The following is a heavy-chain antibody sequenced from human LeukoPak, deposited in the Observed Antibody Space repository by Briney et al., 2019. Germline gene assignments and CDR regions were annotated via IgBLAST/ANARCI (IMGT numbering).Heavy chain of an antibody. CDR2: ISYDGSNK. V-gene: IGHV3-30*04. CDR1: GFTFSSYA. J-gene: IGHJ4*02. Sequence: GGSLRLSCAASGFTFSSYAMHWVRQAPGKGLEWVAVISYDGSNKYYADSVKGRFTISRDNSKNTLYLQMNSLRAEGTAVYYCARGQQLVQYYFDYWGQGTLVTVSS. D-gene: IGHD6-13*01. CDR3: ARGQQLVQYYFDY.